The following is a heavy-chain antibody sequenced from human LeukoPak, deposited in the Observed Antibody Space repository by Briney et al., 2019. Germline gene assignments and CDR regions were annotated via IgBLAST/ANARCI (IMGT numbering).Heavy chain of an antibody. D-gene: IGHD5-18*01. CDR2: IDPSDSYT. CDR3: ARHAAGYSYGFLDY. Sequence: GESLEISFQGSGYSFTSYWIIWVRQMPGKGLEWMGNIDPSDSYTYSSPSFQGHVTISADKSLRIAYLQWSSLKASDTAMYYCARHAAGYSYGFLDYWGQGTLVTVSS. V-gene: IGHV5-10-1*01. J-gene: IGHJ4*02. CDR1: GYSFTSYW.